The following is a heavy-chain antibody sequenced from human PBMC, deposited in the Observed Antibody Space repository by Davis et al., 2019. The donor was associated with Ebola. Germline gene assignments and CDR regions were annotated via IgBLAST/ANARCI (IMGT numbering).Heavy chain of an antibody. CDR1: GFTFSSYA. V-gene: IGHV3-23*01. CDR2: ISAIGGDT. J-gene: IGHJ2*01. CDR3: ARRVGATTGWYFDL. Sequence: GESLKISCAASGFTFSSYAMSWVRQAPGKGLEWVSRISAIGGDTYYADSVKGRFTISRDNSKNTLNLQMNSLRAEDTAIYYCARRVGATTGWYFDLWGRGTLVTVSS. D-gene: IGHD1-26*01.